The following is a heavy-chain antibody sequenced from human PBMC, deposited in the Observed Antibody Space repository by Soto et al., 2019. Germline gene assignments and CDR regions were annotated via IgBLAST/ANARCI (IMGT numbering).Heavy chain of an antibody. CDR3: ARSYSSGWYRGEFDP. Sequence: QLQLQESGPGLVKPSETLSLTCTVSGGSISSSSYYWGWIRQPPGKGLEWIGSIYYSGSTYYNPSLKSRVTISVDTSKNQFSLKLSSVTAADTAVYYCARSYSSGWYRGEFDPWGQGTLVTVSS. J-gene: IGHJ5*02. D-gene: IGHD6-19*01. V-gene: IGHV4-39*01. CDR2: IYYSGST. CDR1: GGSISSSSYY.